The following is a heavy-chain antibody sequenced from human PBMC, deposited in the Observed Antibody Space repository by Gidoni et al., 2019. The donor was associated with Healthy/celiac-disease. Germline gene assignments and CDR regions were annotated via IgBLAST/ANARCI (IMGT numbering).Heavy chain of an antibody. D-gene: IGHD3-3*01. Sequence: EVQLLESGGGLVQPGGSLRLSCAASGFTFSSDARGWVLQAPGKGLEGVSDISGSGGSTYYADSVKGRFTISRDNSKNTLYLQMNSLRAEDTAVYYCAQNPSRTIFGVVKYYFDYWGQGTLVTVSS. CDR3: AQNPSRTIFGVVKYYFDY. J-gene: IGHJ4*02. CDR2: ISGSGGST. CDR1: GFTFSSDA. V-gene: IGHV3-23*01.